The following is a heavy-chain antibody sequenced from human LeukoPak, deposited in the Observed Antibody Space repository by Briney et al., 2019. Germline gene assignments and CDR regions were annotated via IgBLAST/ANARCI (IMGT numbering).Heavy chain of an antibody. V-gene: IGHV3-30*18. D-gene: IGHD2-15*01. CDR1: GFTFSGYG. CDR2: ISYDGSNK. CDR3: AKDLSDSMVAKDIDY. Sequence: GGSLRLSCAASGFTFSGYGMHWVRQAPGKGLEWVAVISYDGSNKYYADSVKGRFTISRDNSKNTLYLQMNSLRAEDTAVYYCAKDLSDSMVAKDIDYWGQGTLVTVSS. J-gene: IGHJ4*02.